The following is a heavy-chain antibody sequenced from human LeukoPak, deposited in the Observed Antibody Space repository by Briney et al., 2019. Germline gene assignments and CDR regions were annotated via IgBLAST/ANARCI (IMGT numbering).Heavy chain of an antibody. CDR3: AKGSWIQLWKTPFDY. Sequence: GGSLRLSCAASGFTFSSYGMHWVRQAPGRGLEWVAVISYDGSNKYYAGSVKGRFTISRDNSKNTLYLQMNSLRAEDTAVYYCAKGSWIQLWKTPFDYWGQGTLVTVSS. V-gene: IGHV3-30*18. CDR2: ISYDGSNK. CDR1: GFTFSSYG. D-gene: IGHD5-18*01. J-gene: IGHJ4*02.